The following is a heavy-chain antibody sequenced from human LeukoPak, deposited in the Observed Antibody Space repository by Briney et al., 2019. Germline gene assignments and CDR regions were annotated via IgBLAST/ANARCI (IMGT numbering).Heavy chain of an antibody. CDR2: ISSSSSYI. CDR3: ARVRVVRGYFDY. J-gene: IGHJ4*02. D-gene: IGHD2-15*01. Sequence: PGGSLRLSCAASGLTFSSYSMNWVRQAPGKGLEWVSSISSSSSYIYYADSVKGRFTISRDNAKNSLYLQMNSLRAEDTAVYYCARVRVVRGYFDYWGQGTLVTVSS. V-gene: IGHV3-21*01. CDR1: GLTFSSYS.